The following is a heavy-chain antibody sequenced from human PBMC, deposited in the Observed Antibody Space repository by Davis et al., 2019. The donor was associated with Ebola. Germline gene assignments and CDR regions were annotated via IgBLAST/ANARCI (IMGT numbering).Heavy chain of an antibody. CDR2: ISINGGST. CDR3: ARDRSCNSADCYYFDY. Sequence: PGGSLRLSCAASGFTFRGYAMHWVRQAPRKGLEYVSGISINGGSTYYANSVKGRFTISRDNAKNSLSLQMNSLRAEDTTVYYCARDRSCNSADCYYFDYWGQGTLVTVSS. CDR1: GFTFRGYA. D-gene: IGHD2/OR15-2a*01. V-gene: IGHV3-64*01. J-gene: IGHJ4*02.